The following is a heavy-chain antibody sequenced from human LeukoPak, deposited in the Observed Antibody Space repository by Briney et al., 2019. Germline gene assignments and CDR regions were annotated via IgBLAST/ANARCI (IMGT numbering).Heavy chain of an antibody. Sequence: GGSLRLSCTASEFTFNSYGMHWVRQAPGKGLEWVAFIRFDGSDEHYADSVKRRFTISRDNSKNTLYLQMNSLRAEDTAVYYCAKDRRGSCNAGSCYCCDYWGRGALVTVSS. CDR1: EFTFNSYG. CDR3: AKDRRGSCNAGSCYCCDY. CDR2: IRFDGSDE. D-gene: IGHD2-15*01. V-gene: IGHV3-30*02. J-gene: IGHJ4*02.